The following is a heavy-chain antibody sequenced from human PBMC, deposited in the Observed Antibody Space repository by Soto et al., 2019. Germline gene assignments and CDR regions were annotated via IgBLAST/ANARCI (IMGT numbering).Heavy chain of an antibody. V-gene: IGHV3-23*01. CDR2: ISGSGGST. J-gene: IGHJ4*02. CDR3: AKRPLMFEGFYFDY. D-gene: IGHD3-10*02. Sequence: EVQVLDSGGGLVQPGGSLRLSCAASGFTFTNYPMAWVRQAPAKGLEWVSTISGSGGSTFYADSVKGRFTISRDNSKNTVYLQMNSLRVEDTAVYYCAKRPLMFEGFYFDYWGQGTLVTVSS. CDR1: GFTFTNYP.